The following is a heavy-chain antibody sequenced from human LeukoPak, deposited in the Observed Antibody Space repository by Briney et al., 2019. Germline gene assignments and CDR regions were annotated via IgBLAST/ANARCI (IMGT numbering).Heavy chain of an antibody. V-gene: IGHV3-30*02. J-gene: IGHJ4*02. D-gene: IGHD2-15*01. Sequence: PGGSLRLSCAASGFTFSNYGMHWVRQAPGKGLEWVAFIRADGSSEYYVGSVKGRFTISRDNSKNTLYLQMNSLRPEDTAIYYCSKGDCSGNDCFGADFWGQGNMVTVSS. CDR1: GFTFSNYG. CDR3: SKGDCSGNDCFGADF. CDR2: IRADGSSE.